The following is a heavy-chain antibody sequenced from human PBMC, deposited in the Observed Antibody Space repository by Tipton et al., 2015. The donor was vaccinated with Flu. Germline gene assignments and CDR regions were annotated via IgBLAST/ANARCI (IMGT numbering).Heavy chain of an antibody. D-gene: IGHD3-10*01. V-gene: IGHV1-46*01. Sequence: QVQLVQSGAEVKKPGASVRISCTASGYTFTNYNMHWVRQAPGQGPEWMGIIYPAGGGTTYAQTFQGRVTLTRDKSTSTVYMELSSLRSEDTAFYYCAGDRGFGAYTFDYWGQGTLVTVAS. CDR1: GYTFTNYN. CDR2: IYPAGGGT. CDR3: AGDRGFGAYTFDY. J-gene: IGHJ4*02.